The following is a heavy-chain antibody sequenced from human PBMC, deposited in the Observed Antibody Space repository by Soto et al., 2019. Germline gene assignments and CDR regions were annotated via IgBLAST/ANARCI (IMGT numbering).Heavy chain of an antibody. CDR1: GFTFSSYW. V-gene: IGHV3-74*01. CDR3: ARAPVEMSGGMDV. J-gene: IGHJ6*02. CDR2: INSDGTST. Sequence: PGGSLRLSCAASGFTFSSYWMYWVRQAPGKGLVWVSRINSDGTSTSYADSVKGRFTISRDNAKNTLYLQMNSLRAEDTAVYYCARAPVEMSGGMDVWGQGTTVTVSS.